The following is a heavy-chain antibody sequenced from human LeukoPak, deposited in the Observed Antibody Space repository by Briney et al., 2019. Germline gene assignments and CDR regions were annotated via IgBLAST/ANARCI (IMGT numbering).Heavy chain of an antibody. CDR3: AKDVTTTVTTEGGY. Sequence: GGSLRLSCAASGFTFSSYAMSWVRQPPGKGLEWVSAISGSGGSTYYADSVKGRFTISRDNSKNTLYLQMNSLRAEDTAVYYCAKDVTTTVTTEGGYWGQGTLVTVSS. CDR1: GFTFSSYA. CDR2: ISGSGGST. D-gene: IGHD4-17*01. V-gene: IGHV3-23*01. J-gene: IGHJ4*02.